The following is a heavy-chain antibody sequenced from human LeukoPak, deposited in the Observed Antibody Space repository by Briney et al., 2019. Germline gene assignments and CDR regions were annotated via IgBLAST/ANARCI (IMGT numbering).Heavy chain of an antibody. V-gene: IGHV4-59*01. CDR1: GGSISSYY. CDR3: AGGSFREGFDP. D-gene: IGHD1-26*01. J-gene: IGHJ5*02. Sequence: SETLSLTCTVSGGSISSYYWSWIRQPPGKGLGWIGYIYYSGSTNYNPSLKSRVTISVDTSKNQFSLKLSSVTAADTAVYYCAGGSFREGFDPWGQGTLVTVSS. CDR2: IYYSGST.